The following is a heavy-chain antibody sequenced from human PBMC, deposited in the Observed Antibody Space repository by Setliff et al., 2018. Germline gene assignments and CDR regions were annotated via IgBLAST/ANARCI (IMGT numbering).Heavy chain of an antibody. CDR3: AKLPSGYPYNWFDP. CDR1: GFSFSDAW. CDR2: IGGGDGTT. J-gene: IGHJ5*02. V-gene: IGHV3-23*01. Sequence: PGGSLRLSCAASGFSFSDAWMIWVRQAPGKGLEWVSDIGGGDGTTYYADSVKGRFTISRDNSKNTLYLQMNSLRAEDTAVYYCAKLPSGYPYNWFDPWGQGTLVTVSS. D-gene: IGHD3-22*01.